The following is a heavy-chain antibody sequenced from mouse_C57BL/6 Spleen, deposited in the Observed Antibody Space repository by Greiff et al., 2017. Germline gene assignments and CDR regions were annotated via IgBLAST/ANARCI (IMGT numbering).Heavy chain of an antibody. CDR3: ARSLYGNYVYYAMDY. CDR2: IDPSDSET. Sequence: QVQLQQSGAELVRPGSSVKLSCKASGYTFTSYWMHWVKQRPIQGLEWIGNIDPSDSETHYNQKFKDKATLTVDKSSSTAYMQLSSLTSEDSAVYYCARSLYGNYVYYAMDYWGQGTSVTVSS. J-gene: IGHJ4*01. D-gene: IGHD2-1*01. CDR1: GYTFTSYW. V-gene: IGHV1-52*01.